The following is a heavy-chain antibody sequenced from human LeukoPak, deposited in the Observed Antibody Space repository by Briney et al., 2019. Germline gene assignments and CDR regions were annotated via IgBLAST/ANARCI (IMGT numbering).Heavy chain of an antibody. CDR2: RSAYNGNT. Sequence: GPVKASCKAFGYTVSSYGISWVRQAPGHGLEWRGWRSAYNGNTNYAQKLQGRVTMTTDTSTSTAYMEMSRLRSDDTAVYYCARGGITMIVVVITYDAFDIWGQGTMVTVSS. CDR3: ARGGITMIVVVITYDAFDI. V-gene: IGHV1-18*01. J-gene: IGHJ3*02. D-gene: IGHD3-22*01. CDR1: GYTVSSYG.